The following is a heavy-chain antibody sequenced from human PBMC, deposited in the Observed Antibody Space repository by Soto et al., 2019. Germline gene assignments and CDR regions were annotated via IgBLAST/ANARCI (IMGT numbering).Heavy chain of an antibody. CDR2: IESDGSST. Sequence: GGSLRLSCAASGFSFSSHWMHWVRQAPGKGLVWVSRIESDGSSTNYADSVKGRFTVSRDNAKNTLYLQMNSLRVDDTAVYYCARDLGTATYFDYWGHGTLVTVSS. CDR1: GFSFSSHW. D-gene: IGHD5-18*01. CDR3: ARDLGTATYFDY. J-gene: IGHJ4*01. V-gene: IGHV3-74*01.